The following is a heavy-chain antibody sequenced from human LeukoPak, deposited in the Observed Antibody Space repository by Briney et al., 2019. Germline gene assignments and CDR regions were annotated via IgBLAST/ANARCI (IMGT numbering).Heavy chain of an antibody. CDR2: IHHSGRT. Sequence: SEILSLTCAVSGYSISSGYYWGWIRQPPGKGLEWIGSIHHSGRTYYNPSLKSRDTISVDTSKNQFSLKLSSVTAADTAVYYCARFLRSGGYFDYWGQGTLVTVSS. J-gene: IGHJ4*02. D-gene: IGHD3-3*01. CDR1: GYSISSGYY. CDR3: ARFLRSGGYFDY. V-gene: IGHV4-38-2*01.